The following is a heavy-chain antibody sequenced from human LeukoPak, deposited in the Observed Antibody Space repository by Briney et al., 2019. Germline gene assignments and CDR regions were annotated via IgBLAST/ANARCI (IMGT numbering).Heavy chain of an antibody. V-gene: IGHV3-23*01. J-gene: IGHJ3*02. CDR1: GFTFDSYD. Sequence: GGSLRLSCAASGFTFDSYDMAWVRQAPGKGLEWVSGIGGRGRSTYYADSVKGRFTISRDNSKHALYLQMNSLRAEDTALYYCARESGNTFNNPFDMWGQGTMVIVSS. CDR2: IGGRGRST. D-gene: IGHD2/OR15-2a*01. CDR3: ARESGNTFNNPFDM.